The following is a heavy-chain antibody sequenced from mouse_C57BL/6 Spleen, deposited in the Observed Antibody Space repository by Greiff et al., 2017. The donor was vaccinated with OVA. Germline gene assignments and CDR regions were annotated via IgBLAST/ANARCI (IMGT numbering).Heavy chain of an antibody. CDR1: GYAFSSSW. J-gene: IGHJ4*01. D-gene: IGHD1-1*01. V-gene: IGHV1-82*01. Sequence: QVQLQQSGPELVKPGASVKISCKASGYAFSSSWMNWVKQRPGKGLEWIGRIYPGDGDTNSNGKFKGKATLTADKSSSTAYMQLSSLTSEDSAVYFCARGTTVVARGYYYAMDYWGQGTSVTVSS. CDR3: ARGTTVVARGYYYAMDY. CDR2: IYPGDGDT.